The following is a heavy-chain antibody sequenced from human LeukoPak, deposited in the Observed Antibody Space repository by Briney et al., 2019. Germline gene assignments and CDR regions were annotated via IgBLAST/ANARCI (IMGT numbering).Heavy chain of an antibody. CDR1: GGSISSGGYP. CDR3: ARATGINWFDP. V-gene: IGHV4-30-2*01. Sequence: PSQTLSLTCAVSGGSISSGGYPWSWIRQPPGKGLEWIGYIYHSGSTYYNPSLKSRVTISVDRSKNQFSLKLSSVTAADTAVYYCARATGINWFDPWGQGTLVTVSS. J-gene: IGHJ5*02. CDR2: IYHSGST. D-gene: IGHD1-1*01.